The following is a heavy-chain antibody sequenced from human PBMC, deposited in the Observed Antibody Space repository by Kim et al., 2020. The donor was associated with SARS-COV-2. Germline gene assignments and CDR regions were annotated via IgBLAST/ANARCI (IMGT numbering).Heavy chain of an antibody. CDR3: AKDYCTNGVCVIPGDY. J-gene: IGHJ4*02. D-gene: IGHD2-8*01. Sequence: GGSLRLSCAASGFTFSSYGMHWVRQAPGKGLEWVAVISYDGSNKYYADSVKGRFTISRDNSKNTLYLQMNSLRAEDTAVYYCAKDYCTNGVCVIPGDYWGQGTLVTVSS. CDR2: ISYDGSNK. V-gene: IGHV3-30*18. CDR1: GFTFSSYG.